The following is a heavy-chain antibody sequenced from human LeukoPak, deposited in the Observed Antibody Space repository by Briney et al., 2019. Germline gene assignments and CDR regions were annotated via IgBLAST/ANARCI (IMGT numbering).Heavy chain of an antibody. CDR2: IYYSGST. V-gene: IGHV4-59*02. J-gene: IGHJ6*02. CDR1: GGSVTSDY. D-gene: IGHD3-22*01. Sequence: SETLSLTCSVSGGSVTSDYWSWVRQSPGKGLEWIGYIYYSGSTNYNPSLKSRVTISVDTSKNQFSLKLSSVTAADTAVYYCARDKEYYYDSSGYSQYYYYGMDVWGQGTTVTVSS. CDR3: ARDKEYYYDSSGYSQYYYYGMDV.